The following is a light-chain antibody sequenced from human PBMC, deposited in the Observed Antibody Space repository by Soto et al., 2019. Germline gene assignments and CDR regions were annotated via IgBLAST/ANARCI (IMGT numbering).Light chain of an antibody. CDR1: SSDIGFYNY. J-gene: IGLJ1*01. V-gene: IGLV2-14*03. CDR2: DVT. CDR3: CSYSSSSTLFV. Sequence: QSVLTQPASLSGSPGQSITISCAGTSSDIGFYNYVSWYQHHPGKAPRLMIFDVTNRPSGISNRFSGSKSGNTASLTISGLQAEDEADYHCCSYSSSSTLFVFGTGTKVTVL.